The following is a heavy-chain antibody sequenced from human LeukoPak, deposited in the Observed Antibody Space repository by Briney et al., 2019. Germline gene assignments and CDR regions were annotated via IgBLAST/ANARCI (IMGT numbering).Heavy chain of an antibody. J-gene: IGHJ4*02. CDR1: GASIRHYY. V-gene: IGHV4-59*01. CDR3: ATLTGTTYPYYFDF. CDR2: LYHNGSP. D-gene: IGHD1-20*01. Sequence: SETLSLTCTVSGASIRHYYWSWIRQPPGKGLEWIGNLYHNGSPNYNPSLKSRVTIPIDTAKNQFSLRLRSVTAADTAVYYCATLTGTTYPYYFDFWGQATLVTVSS.